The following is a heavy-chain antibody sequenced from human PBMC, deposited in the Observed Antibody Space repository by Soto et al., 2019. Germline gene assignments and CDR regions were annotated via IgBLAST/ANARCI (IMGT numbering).Heavy chain of an antibody. J-gene: IGHJ6*02. Sequence: QAQLEQSGGEVKKPGSSVMVSCKASRVAFSKFIVTWVRQAPGLGLEWVGGIIHIFGTANYPQKVQGRVTITADESTSSSYMQVKKLRSVEKAVYSCAKVGYTSTMGFSYGIDVWGQGTTVTVSS. CDR3: AKVGYTSTMGFSYGIDV. CDR2: IIHIFGTA. CDR1: RVAFSKFI. V-gene: IGHV1-69*01. D-gene: IGHD6-13*01.